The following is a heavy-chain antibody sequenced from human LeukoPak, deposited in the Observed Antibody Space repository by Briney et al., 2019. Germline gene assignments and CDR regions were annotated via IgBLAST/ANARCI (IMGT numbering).Heavy chain of an antibody. CDR3: ARDPEGSGCYFDY. Sequence: GASVKVSCKASGYTFTSYFMHSVRQAPGQGLEWMGIINPSGGSTSYAQKFQGRVTMTRDTSTSMVYMELTSLRSEDTAVYYCARDPEGSGCYFDYWGQGTLVTVSS. V-gene: IGHV1-46*01. CDR2: INPSGGST. J-gene: IGHJ4*02. D-gene: IGHD6-19*01. CDR1: GYTFTSYF.